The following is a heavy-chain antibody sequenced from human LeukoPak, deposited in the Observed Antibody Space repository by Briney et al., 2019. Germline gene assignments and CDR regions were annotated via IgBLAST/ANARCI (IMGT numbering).Heavy chain of an antibody. CDR2: ISSSSSYI. V-gene: IGHV3-21*01. J-gene: IGHJ4*02. CDR3: ARGANPSY. D-gene: IGHD4/OR15-4a*01. CDR1: GFTFSSYS. Sequence: RRCLRLSCAASGFTFSSYSMNWVRQAPGKGLEWVSSISSSSSYIYYADSVKGRFTISRDNAKNSLYLQMNSLRAEDTAVYYCARGANPSYWGQGTLVTVSS.